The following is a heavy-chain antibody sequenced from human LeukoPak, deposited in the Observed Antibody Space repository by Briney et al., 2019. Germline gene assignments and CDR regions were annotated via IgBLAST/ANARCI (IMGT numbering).Heavy chain of an antibody. V-gene: IGHV3-30-3*01. J-gene: IGHJ3*02. CDR3: AKDPNGDYIGTFDI. D-gene: IGHD4-17*01. CDR2: ISYDGSNK. Sequence: QPGRSLRLSCAASGFTFSSYAMHWVRQAPGKGLEWVAVISYDGSNKYYADSVKGRFTISRGNSKNTLYLQMNSLRVEDTAVYYCAKDPNGDYIGTFDIWGQGTMVTVSS. CDR1: GFTFSSYA.